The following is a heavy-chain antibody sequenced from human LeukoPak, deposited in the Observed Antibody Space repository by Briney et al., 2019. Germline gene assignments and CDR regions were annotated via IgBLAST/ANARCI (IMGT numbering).Heavy chain of an antibody. CDR3: AREFFDTFTGYYVQDAFDV. V-gene: IGHV4-4*07. Sequence: SETLSLTCSVSDDSISSYYWSWIRQSAGKGLGWIGHISDSGSTKYNPSLKSRVTISIDQSKNQLSLNLSSVTAADTAMYYCAREFFDTFTGYYVQDAFDVWGQGTMVTVSS. J-gene: IGHJ3*01. CDR1: DDSISSYY. D-gene: IGHD3-9*01. CDR2: ISDSGST.